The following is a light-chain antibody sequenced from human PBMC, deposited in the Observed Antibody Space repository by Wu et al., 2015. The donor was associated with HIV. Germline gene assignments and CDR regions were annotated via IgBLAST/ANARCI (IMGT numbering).Light chain of an antibody. CDR2: DAS. CDR3: QQRSNWPLT. Sequence: EIVMTQSPATLSVSPGERATLSCRASQGVSSFLAWYQQKPGQAPRLLIYDASNRATGIPARFSGSGSGTDFTLTISSLEPEDFAVYYCQQRSNWPLTFGPGTKVEI. J-gene: IGKJ3*01. CDR1: QGVSSF. V-gene: IGKV3-11*01.